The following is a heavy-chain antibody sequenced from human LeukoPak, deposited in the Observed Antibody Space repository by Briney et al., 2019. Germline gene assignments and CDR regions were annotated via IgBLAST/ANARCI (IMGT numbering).Heavy chain of an antibody. CDR2: INYSGSI. J-gene: IGHJ5*02. Sequence: SETLSLTCTVPGGSISSYYWSWIRQPPGKGLEWIGYINYSGSINYNPSLKSRVTISVDTSKNQFSLKLSSVTAADTAVYYCAREATGRGYSWFDPWGQGTLVTVSS. V-gene: IGHV4-59*01. D-gene: IGHD3-10*01. CDR3: AREATGRGYSWFDP. CDR1: GGSISSYY.